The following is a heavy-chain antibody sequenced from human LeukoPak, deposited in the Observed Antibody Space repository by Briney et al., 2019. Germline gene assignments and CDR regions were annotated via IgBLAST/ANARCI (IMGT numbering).Heavy chain of an antibody. CDR2: IDYSGNT. D-gene: IGHD4-17*01. CDR3: ARATSYGDDVDY. Sequence: SETLSLTCTVSGGSFRSSYWTWIRQPPGQGLERIGYIDYSGNTNYSPSLKSRVTISVDTANTQFSLKLSSVTAADTAVYYCARATSYGDDVDYWGQGTLVTVSS. V-gene: IGHV4-59*08. J-gene: IGHJ4*02. CDR1: GGSFRSSY.